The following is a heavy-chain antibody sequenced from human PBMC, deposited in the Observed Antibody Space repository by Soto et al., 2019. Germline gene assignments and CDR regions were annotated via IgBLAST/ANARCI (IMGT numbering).Heavy chain of an antibody. J-gene: IGHJ5*02. Sequence: GAPVNGSCKAAGYGLTRYVISWGRQAPGQGLEWMGWISAYNGNTNYAQKLQGRVTMTTDTSTSTAYMELRSLRSDDTAVYYCARDLGTRYYDFWSGYYTAWFDLWGQGTLVNVSS. CDR1: GYGLTRYV. V-gene: IGHV1-18*01. CDR2: ISAYNGNT. D-gene: IGHD3-3*01. CDR3: ARDLGTRYYDFWSGYYTAWFDL.